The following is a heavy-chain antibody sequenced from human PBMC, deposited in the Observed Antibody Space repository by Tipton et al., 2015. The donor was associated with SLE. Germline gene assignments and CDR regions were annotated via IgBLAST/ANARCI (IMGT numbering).Heavy chain of an antibody. D-gene: IGHD1-26*01. CDR2: ISASGGTT. J-gene: IGHJ4*02. Sequence: SLRLSCAASGFTFNNYDMSWVRQAPGKGLEWVSAISASGGTTYYANSVKGRFTISRDNSNNTLYLQLNSLRTEDSAVYHCAKERHYPRNCDYWGQGTLVTVSS. CDR3: AKERHYPRNCDY. CDR1: GFTFNNYD. V-gene: IGHV3-23*01.